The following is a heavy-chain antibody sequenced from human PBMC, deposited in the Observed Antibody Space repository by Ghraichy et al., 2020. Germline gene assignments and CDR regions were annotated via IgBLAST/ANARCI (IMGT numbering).Heavy chain of an antibody. CDR3: AREGSGSYRGRVFDI. CDR2: INTNTGNP. CDR1: GYTLTSYG. D-gene: IGHD1-26*01. Sequence: ASVKVSCKASGYTLTSYGMNWVRQAPGQGLEWMGWINTNTGNPTYAQGFTGRFVFSLDTSVSTAYLQISSLKAEDTAVYYCAREGSGSYRGRVFDIWGQGTMVTVSS. V-gene: IGHV7-4-1*02. J-gene: IGHJ3*02.